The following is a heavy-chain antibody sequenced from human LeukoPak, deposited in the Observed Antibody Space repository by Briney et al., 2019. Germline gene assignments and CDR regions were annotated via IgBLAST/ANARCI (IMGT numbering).Heavy chain of an antibody. CDR3: ARDLGGYPFFMDV. CDR1: GGSIRSGRHH. J-gene: IGHJ6*03. CDR2: LDETGRP. Sequence: SEILSLTCSVSGGSIRSGRHHWTWVRQPPGKGLEFIGSLDETGRPYYNAPLKSRVTISEDSSGKQFSLNLSSVTAADTVVYFCARDLGGYPFFMDVWGRGTTVIVSS. D-gene: IGHD2-15*01. V-gene: IGHV4-39*07.